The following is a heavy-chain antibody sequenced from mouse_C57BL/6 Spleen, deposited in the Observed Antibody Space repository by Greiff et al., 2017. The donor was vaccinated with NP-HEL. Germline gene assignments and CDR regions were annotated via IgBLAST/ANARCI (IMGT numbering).Heavy chain of an antibody. CDR3: TRSYYYGGSYRYYFDY. Sequence: QVQLKQSGAELVRPGASVTLSCKASGYTFTDYEMHWVKQTPVHGLEWIGAIDPETGGTAYNQKFKGKAILTADKSSSTAYMELRSLTSEDSAVYYCTRSYYYGGSYRYYFDYWGQGTTLTVSS. CDR1: GYTFTDYE. V-gene: IGHV1-15*01. D-gene: IGHD1-1*01. CDR2: IDPETGGT. J-gene: IGHJ2*01.